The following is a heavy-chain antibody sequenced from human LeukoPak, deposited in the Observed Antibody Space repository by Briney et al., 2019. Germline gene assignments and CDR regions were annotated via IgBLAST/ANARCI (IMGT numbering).Heavy chain of an antibody. J-gene: IGHJ5*02. V-gene: IGHV1-18*01. CDR1: GYTFTRSG. CDR2: ISVYNGDT. Sequence: GASVKVSCKASGYTFTRSGITWVRQAPGQGLERIGLISVYNGDTYYVQKFQGRVTMTTDTSTSTAYMELTSQRSNDTAVYYCVNDLGSSATSTNYFDPWGQGTLVTVSS. D-gene: IGHD6-6*01. CDR3: VNDLGSSATSTNYFDP.